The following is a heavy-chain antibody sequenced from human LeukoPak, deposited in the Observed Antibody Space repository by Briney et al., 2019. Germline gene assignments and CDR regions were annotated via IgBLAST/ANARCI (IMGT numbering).Heavy chain of an antibody. Sequence: ASVKVSCKASGYTFTSYGISWVRQAPGQGLEWMGWISAYNGNTNYAQKLQGRVTMTTDTSTSTAYMELRRLRSDDTAVYYCARALGSSSSGRRFDPWGQGTLVTVSS. CDR3: ARALGSSSSGRRFDP. D-gene: IGHD6-6*01. V-gene: IGHV1-18*01. CDR2: ISAYNGNT. CDR1: GYTFTSYG. J-gene: IGHJ5*02.